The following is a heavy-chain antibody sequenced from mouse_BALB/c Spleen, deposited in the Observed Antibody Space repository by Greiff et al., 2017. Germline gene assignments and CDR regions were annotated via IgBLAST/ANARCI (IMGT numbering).Heavy chain of an antibody. V-gene: IGHV1-80*01. CDR1: GYAFSSYW. Sequence: QVQLKQSGAELVRPGSSVKISCKASGYAFSSYWMNWVKQRPGQGLEWIGQIYPGDGDTNYNGKFKGKATLTADKSSSTAYMQLSSLTSEDSAVYFCARDYGTPWAMDYWGQGTSVTVSS. D-gene: IGHD1-1*01. J-gene: IGHJ4*01. CDR3: ARDYGTPWAMDY. CDR2: IYPGDGDT.